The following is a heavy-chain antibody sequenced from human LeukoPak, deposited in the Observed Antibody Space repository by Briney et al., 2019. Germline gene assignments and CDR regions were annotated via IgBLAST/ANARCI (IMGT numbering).Heavy chain of an antibody. CDR3: ARDRGYDFWSGYQLINWFDP. CDR2: IAAYNRNT. V-gene: IGHV1-18*01. Sequence: ASVKVSCKAPGYTFTSYGISWVRQVPGQGLEWMGWIAAYNRNTNYAQKFQGRDTIPTDTSTSTAYLELRSLRSDDTAVHYCARDRGYDFWSGYQLINWFDPWGQGTLVTVSS. J-gene: IGHJ5*02. D-gene: IGHD3-3*01. CDR1: GYTFTSYG.